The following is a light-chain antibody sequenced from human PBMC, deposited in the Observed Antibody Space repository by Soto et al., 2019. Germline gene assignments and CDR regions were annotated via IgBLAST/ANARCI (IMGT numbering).Light chain of an antibody. CDR2: GDT. CDR3: QSYDSSLSGPVL. V-gene: IGLV1-40*01. CDR1: HSNIGAGYD. J-gene: IGLJ2*01. Sequence: QSVLTQPPSVSGAPGQRVTISCTGSHSNIGAGYDVNWYQHLPGTAPKLLIYGDTIRPSGVPDRFSGSKSATSASLAIAGLQVEDEGDYYCQSYDSSLSGPVLFGGGTKVTVL.